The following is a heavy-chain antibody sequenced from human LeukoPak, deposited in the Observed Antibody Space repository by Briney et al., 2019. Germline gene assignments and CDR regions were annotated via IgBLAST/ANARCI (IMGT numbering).Heavy chain of an antibody. CDR3: AKSGGLTITALDFDY. J-gene: IGHJ4*02. V-gene: IGHV3-7*03. D-gene: IGHD5-12*01. Sequence: GGSLRLSCAASGFTFSSYWMSWVRQAPGKGLEWVANIKQDGSEKYYVDSVKGRFTISRDNAKNSLYLQMNSLRAEDTALYYCAKSGGLTITALDFDYWGQGTLVTVSS. CDR1: GFTFSSYW. CDR2: IKQDGSEK.